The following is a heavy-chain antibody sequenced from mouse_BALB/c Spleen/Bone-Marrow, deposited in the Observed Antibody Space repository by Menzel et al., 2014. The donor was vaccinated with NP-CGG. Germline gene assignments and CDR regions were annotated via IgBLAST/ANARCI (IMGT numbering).Heavy chain of an antibody. D-gene: IGHD2-14*01. CDR3: VRDGDYRYAWFSY. J-gene: IGHJ3*01. Sequence: EVKLVESGGGLVKPGGSLKLSCAASGFTFRDYYMYWVRQTPEKRLEWVATISDGGTYTYYSDSVKGRFTISRDKAKNNLYLQMTNPMSEDTAMYRCVRDGDYRYAWFSYWGQGTLVTVSA. CDR1: GFTFRDYY. CDR2: ISDGGTYT. V-gene: IGHV5-4*02.